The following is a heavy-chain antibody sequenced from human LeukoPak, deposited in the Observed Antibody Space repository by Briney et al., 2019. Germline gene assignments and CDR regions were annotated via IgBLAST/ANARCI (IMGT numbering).Heavy chain of an antibody. Sequence: ASVKVSCKASGYTFTGYYMHWVRQAPGQGLEWMGWINPNSGGTNYAQTFQGRVTMTRDTSISTAYMELSRLRSDDTAVYYCARDRAVATIGGVDYWGQGTLVTVSS. J-gene: IGHJ4*02. V-gene: IGHV1-2*02. CDR2: INPNSGGT. CDR3: ARDRAVATIGGVDY. D-gene: IGHD5-12*01. CDR1: GYTFTGYY.